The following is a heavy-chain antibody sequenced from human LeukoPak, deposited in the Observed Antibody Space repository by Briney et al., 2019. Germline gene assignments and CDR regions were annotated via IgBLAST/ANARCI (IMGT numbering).Heavy chain of an antibody. D-gene: IGHD5-12*01. CDR2: INPNSGGT. J-gene: IGHJ5*02. Sequence: ASVKVSCKASGYTFTGYYMHWVRQAPGQGLEWMGWINPNSGGTNYAQKFQGRVTMTRDTSISTAYMELSRLRSDDTAVYYCAKALSGYDFLSFDPWGQGTLVTVSS. CDR1: GYTFTGYY. CDR3: AKALSGYDFLSFDP. V-gene: IGHV1-2*02.